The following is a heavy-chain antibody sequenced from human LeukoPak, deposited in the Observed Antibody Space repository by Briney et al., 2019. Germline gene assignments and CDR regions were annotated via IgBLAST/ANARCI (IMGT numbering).Heavy chain of an antibody. CDR1: GGSISSGDYY. Sequence: SETLSLTCTVSGGSISSGDYYWSWIRQPPGKGLEWIGYIYYSGSTYYNPSLKSRVTISVDTSKNQFSLKLSSVTAADTAVYYCARGGFSSWPFDYWGQGTLVTVSS. J-gene: IGHJ4*02. CDR2: IYYSGST. D-gene: IGHD6-13*01. CDR3: ARGGFSSWPFDY. V-gene: IGHV4-30-4*01.